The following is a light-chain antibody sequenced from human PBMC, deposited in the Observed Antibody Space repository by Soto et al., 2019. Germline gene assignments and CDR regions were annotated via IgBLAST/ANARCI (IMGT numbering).Light chain of an antibody. Sequence: EIVMTQSPGTLSVSPGERATLSCRASQSVSSNLAWYQQKHGQAPRLLIYGASTRATGIPARFSGSGSGTEFTLTISSLQSEDFAVYYCQQYNNWPPGTFGQGTKVEIK. CDR2: GAS. CDR3: QQYNNWPPGT. CDR1: QSVSSN. J-gene: IGKJ1*01. V-gene: IGKV3-15*01.